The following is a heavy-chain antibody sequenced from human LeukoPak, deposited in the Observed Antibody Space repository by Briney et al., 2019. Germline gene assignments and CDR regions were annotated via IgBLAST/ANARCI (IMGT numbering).Heavy chain of an antibody. D-gene: IGHD1-26*01. CDR2: FDPEDGET. Sequence: ASVKVSCKVSGYTLTEVSMHWVRQAPGKGLEWMGGFDPEDGETIYAQKFQGRVTMTEDTSIHTAYMELSILRSEDTAVYYCATTVVGATGTGYWGQGTLVTVSS. CDR3: ATTVVGATGTGY. V-gene: IGHV1-24*01. J-gene: IGHJ4*02. CDR1: GYTLTEVS.